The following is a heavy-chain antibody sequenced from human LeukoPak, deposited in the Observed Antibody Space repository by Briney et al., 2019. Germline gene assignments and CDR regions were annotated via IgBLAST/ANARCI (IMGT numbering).Heavy chain of an antibody. J-gene: IGHJ5*02. CDR3: ARETLRLGELSCP. CDR1: GGTFSSYA. D-gene: IGHD3-16*02. V-gene: IGHV1-69*04. Sequence: SVKVSCKASGGTFSSYAISWVRQAPGQGLEWMGRIIPILGIANYAQKFQGRVTITADKSTSTAYMELSSLRSEDTAVYYCARETLRLGELSCPWGQGTLVTVSS. CDR2: IIPILGIA.